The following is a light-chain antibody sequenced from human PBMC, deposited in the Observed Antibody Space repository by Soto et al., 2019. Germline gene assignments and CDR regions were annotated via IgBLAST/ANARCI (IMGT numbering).Light chain of an antibody. CDR3: QQANSFPGT. J-gene: IGKJ4*01. CDR2: PAS. V-gene: IGKV1-6*01. CDR1: QDISSD. Sequence: AIQMNQSPSSLSASVGDRVTITCRASQDISSDLGWYQQKPGKAPKLLIYPASSLQSGVPSRFSGSGSGTDFTLTISSLQPEDFATYYCQQANSFPGTFGGGTMV.